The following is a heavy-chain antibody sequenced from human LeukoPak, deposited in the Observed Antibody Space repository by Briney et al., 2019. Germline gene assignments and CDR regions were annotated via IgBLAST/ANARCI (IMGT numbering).Heavy chain of an antibody. D-gene: IGHD3-10*01. Sequence: ASVKVSFKASGYTFTSYDINWVRQATGQGLEWMGWMNPNSGNTGYSQKFQGRVTMTRNTSISTAYMELSSLRSEDTAVYYCARGRLVRNWFDPWGQGTLVTVSS. J-gene: IGHJ5*02. CDR1: GYTFTSYD. CDR2: MNPNSGNT. V-gene: IGHV1-8*01. CDR3: ARGRLVRNWFDP.